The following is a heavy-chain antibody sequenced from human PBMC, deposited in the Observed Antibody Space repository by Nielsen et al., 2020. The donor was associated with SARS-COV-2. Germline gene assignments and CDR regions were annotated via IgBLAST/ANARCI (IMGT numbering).Heavy chain of an antibody. CDR3: AREVDYYDSSGGYGMDV. D-gene: IGHD3-22*01. CDR2: IKQDGSEK. V-gene: IGHV3-7*01. CDR1: GFTFSSYW. Sequence: GESLKISCAASGFTFSSYWMSWVRQAPGKGLEWVANIKQDGSEKYYVDSVKGRFTISRDNAKNSLYLQMNSLRAEDTAVYYCAREVDYYDSSGGYGMDVWGQGTTVTVSS. J-gene: IGHJ6*02.